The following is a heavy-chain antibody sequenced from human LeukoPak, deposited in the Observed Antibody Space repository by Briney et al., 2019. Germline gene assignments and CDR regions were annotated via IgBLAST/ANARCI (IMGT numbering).Heavy chain of an antibody. Sequence: ASVKVSCKASGGTFSSYAISWVRQAPGQGLEWMGRIIPILGIANYAQKFQGRVTITADKSTSTAHMELSSLRSEDTAVYYCARGGNSGVYFDYWGQGTLVTVSS. CDR3: ARGGNSGVYFDY. V-gene: IGHV1-69*04. D-gene: IGHD4-23*01. CDR1: GGTFSSYA. CDR2: IIPILGIA. J-gene: IGHJ4*02.